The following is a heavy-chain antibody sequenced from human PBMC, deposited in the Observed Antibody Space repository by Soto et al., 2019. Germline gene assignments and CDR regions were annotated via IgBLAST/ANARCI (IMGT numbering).Heavy chain of an antibody. Sequence: GESLKISCKGSGYSFTSYWISWVRQMPGKGLEWMGRIDLSDSYTNYGPSFQGHVTISADKSISTAYLQWSSLKASDTAMYYCARHPTSSWNGDYWGQGTLVTVSS. D-gene: IGHD6-13*01. CDR1: GYSFTSYW. CDR3: ARHPTSSWNGDY. J-gene: IGHJ4*02. V-gene: IGHV5-10-1*01. CDR2: IDLSDSYT.